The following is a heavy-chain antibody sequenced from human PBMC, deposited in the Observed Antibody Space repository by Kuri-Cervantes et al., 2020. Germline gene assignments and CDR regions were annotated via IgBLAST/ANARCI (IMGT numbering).Heavy chain of an antibody. D-gene: IGHD2-15*01. J-gene: IGHJ4*02. Sequence: GESLKISCAASGFTFSSYWMHWVRQAPGKGLVWVSRINSDGSSTSYADSVKGRFTISRDNAKNTLYLQMNSLRAEDTAVYYCATDPRFWSIATYCSGGACYSYYFDYWGQGTLVTVSS. V-gene: IGHV3-74*01. CDR3: ATDPRFWSIATYCSGGACYSYYFDY. CDR2: INSDGSST. CDR1: GFTFSSYW.